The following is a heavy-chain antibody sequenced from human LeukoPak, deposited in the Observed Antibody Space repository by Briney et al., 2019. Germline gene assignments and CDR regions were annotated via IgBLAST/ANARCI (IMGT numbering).Heavy chain of an antibody. J-gene: IGHJ4*02. CDR1: GYSFTSNY. CDR2: IYPRDGST. Sequence: ASVKVSCKASGYSFTSNYIHWVRQAPGQGLEWMGMIYPRDGSTSYAQKFQGRVTVTRDTSTSTVHMELSGLRSEDTAVYYCAKEVQVVIFDYWGQGTLVTVSS. CDR3: AKEVQVVIFDY. V-gene: IGHV1-46*01. D-gene: IGHD3-22*01.